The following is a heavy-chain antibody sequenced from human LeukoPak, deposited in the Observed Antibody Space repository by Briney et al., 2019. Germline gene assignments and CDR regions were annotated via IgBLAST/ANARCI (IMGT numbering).Heavy chain of an antibody. CDR1: GGSISSGDHY. CDR2: ISGSGDST. V-gene: IGHV3-23*01. CDR3: TKDVVSNSKAFDY. D-gene: IGHD2-8*01. J-gene: IGHJ4*02. Sequence: ETLSLTCTVSGGSISSGDHYWSWIRQPPGKGLEWVSSISGSGDSTYYADSVKGRFTISRDNSQSTLYLEVNSLRADDTAVYYGTKDVVSNSKAFDYWGQGTLVTVSS.